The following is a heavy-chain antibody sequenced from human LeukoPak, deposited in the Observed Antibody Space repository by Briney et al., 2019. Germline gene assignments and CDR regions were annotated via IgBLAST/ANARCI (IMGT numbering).Heavy chain of an antibody. Sequence: PSQTLSLTCTVSGGSISSGGYYWSWIRQHPGKGLEWIGYIYHSGSTYYNPSLKSRVTISADRSKNQFSLKLSSVTAADTAVYYCARVGGGSRAWSQFDPWGQGTLVTVSS. J-gene: IGHJ5*02. CDR1: GGSISSGGYY. CDR2: IYHSGST. CDR3: ARVGGGSRAWSQFDP. D-gene: IGHD3-10*01. V-gene: IGHV4-30-2*01.